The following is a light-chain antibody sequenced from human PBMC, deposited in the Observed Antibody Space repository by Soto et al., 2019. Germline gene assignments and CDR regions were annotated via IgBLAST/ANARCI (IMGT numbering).Light chain of an antibody. Sequence: EIVLTQSPGTLSLSPGERATLSCRASQTLSGNFLAWYQVRPGQAPRLLIYGVSSRATGIPDRFSGSGSGTGFTLTLSSLGPHAFEVSYCQPWLTLGGGTQVEIK. CDR1: QTLSGNF. CDR2: GVS. J-gene: IGKJ4*01. V-gene: IGKV3-20*01. CDR3: QPWLT.